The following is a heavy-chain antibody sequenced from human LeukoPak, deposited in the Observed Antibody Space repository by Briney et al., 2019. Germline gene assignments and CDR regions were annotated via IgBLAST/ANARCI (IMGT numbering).Heavy chain of an antibody. J-gene: IGHJ6*04. V-gene: IGHV3-48*03. CDR3: AGLGITMIGGV. CDR1: GFTFSSYE. Sequence: GGSLRLSCVASGFTFSSYEMNWVRQAPGKGLEWVSYISSSGSTIYYADSVKGRFTISRDNAKNSLYLQMNSLRAEDTAVYYCAGLGITMIGGVWGKGTTVTISS. CDR2: ISSSGSTI. D-gene: IGHD3-10*02.